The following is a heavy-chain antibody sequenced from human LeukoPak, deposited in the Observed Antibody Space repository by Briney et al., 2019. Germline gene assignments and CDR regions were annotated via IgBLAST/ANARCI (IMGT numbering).Heavy chain of an antibody. J-gene: IGHJ4*02. V-gene: IGHV3-74*01. CDR3: GSLTVVARDH. D-gene: IGHD3-22*01. Sequence: GGSLRLSCAASGFTFSDYYMSWIRQAPGKGLVYVAQINSDGNATAYADSVKGRFTISRDNAKNTLYLEMSSLRAEDTAVYYCGSLTVVARDHWGQGTLVTVSS. CDR1: GFTFSDYY. CDR2: INSDGNAT.